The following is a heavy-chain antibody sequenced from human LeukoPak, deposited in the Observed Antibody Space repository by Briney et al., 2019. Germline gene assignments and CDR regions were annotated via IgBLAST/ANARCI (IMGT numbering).Heavy chain of an antibody. D-gene: IGHD2-8*02. CDR2: ISYDGSNE. J-gene: IGHJ3*02. CDR1: GFTFSSFT. CDR3: AREYERYDTGVGDFDI. V-gene: IGHV3-30-3*01. Sequence: GGSLRLSCAASGFTFSSFTMHWVRQAPGEGLEWVALISYDGSNEYYADSVKGRFTISRDNSKNTLYLQMNSLRAEDTAVYYCAREYERYDTGVGDFDIWGQGTMVTVSS.